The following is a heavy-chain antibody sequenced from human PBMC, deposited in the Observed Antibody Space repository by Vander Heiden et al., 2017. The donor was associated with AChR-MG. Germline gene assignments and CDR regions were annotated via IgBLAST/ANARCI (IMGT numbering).Heavy chain of an antibody. CDR1: GGSISSSSYY. Sequence: QLQLQESGPGLVKPSETLSLTCPVSGGSISSSSYYWGWVRQPPGKGLEWIGSIYYSGSTYYNPSLKSRVTISVDTSKNQFSLKLSSVTAADTAVYYCARPLGRYYYGMDVWGQGTTVTVSS. CDR3: ARPLGRYYYGMDV. D-gene: IGHD3-10*01. CDR2: IYYSGST. V-gene: IGHV4-39*01. J-gene: IGHJ6*02.